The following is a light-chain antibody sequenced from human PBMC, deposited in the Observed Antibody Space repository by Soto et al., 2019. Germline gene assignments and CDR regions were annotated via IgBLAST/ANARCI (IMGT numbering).Light chain of an antibody. CDR3: KQYGSSPWA. CDR1: QSVSSSY. Sequence: EIVLTQSPATLSLSPGERATLSCRASQSVSSSYLAWYQQKPGQAHRLLIYGASSRATGIQDRFSGSGSGTDFTLTISRLEPEDFAVYYCKQYGSSPWAFGQGTKVDI. V-gene: IGKV3-20*01. CDR2: GAS. J-gene: IGKJ1*01.